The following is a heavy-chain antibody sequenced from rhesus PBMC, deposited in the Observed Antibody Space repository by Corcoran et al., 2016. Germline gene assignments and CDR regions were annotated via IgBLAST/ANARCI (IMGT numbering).Heavy chain of an antibody. V-gene: IGHV5-2*01. D-gene: IGHD5-12*01. J-gene: IGHJ4*01. CDR2: VDPSDSGA. Sequence: EVQLVQSGEEVKRHGESLKISCMTSGYSFTSYWISWVRQMPGKVREWRGAVDPSDSGASYSPSVQGQVIISADKSISTTYLQWSSLKASDSATYYCAKYSGYSYSYYAFDYWGQGVLVTVSS. CDR3: AKYSGYSYSYYAFDY. CDR1: GYSFTSYW.